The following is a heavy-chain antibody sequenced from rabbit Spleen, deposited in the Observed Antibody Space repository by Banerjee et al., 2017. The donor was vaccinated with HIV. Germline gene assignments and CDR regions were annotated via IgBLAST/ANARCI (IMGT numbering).Heavy chain of an antibody. CDR3: ARDGAGGSYFAL. CDR2: INSYTGKS. D-gene: IGHD8-1*01. V-gene: IGHV1S45*01. J-gene: IGHJ3*01. CDR1: GFSLSSGYD. Sequence: QEQLEESAGGLVQPGGSLKLSCTASGFSLSSGYDMCWVRQAPGKGLEWIACINSYTGKSVYANWAKGPFTISKTSSTTVTLQMTSLTAADTATYFCARDGAGGSYFALWGQGTLVTVS.